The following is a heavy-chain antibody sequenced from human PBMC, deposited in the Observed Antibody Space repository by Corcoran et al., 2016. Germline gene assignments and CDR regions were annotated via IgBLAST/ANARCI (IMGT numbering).Heavy chain of an antibody. CDR3: TTGGTISDVDY. CDR1: GFTFSNAW. J-gene: IGHJ4*02. D-gene: IGHD3-3*01. CDR2: IKSKTDGGTT. Sequence: EVQLVESGGGLVKPGGSLGLSCTASGFTFSNAWMSWVRQAPGKGLEWVGRIKSKTDGGTTDYAAPVKGRFTISRDDSKNTLYLQMNSLQTEDTAVYYCTTGGTISDVDYLGQGTLVTVSS. V-gene: IGHV3-15*07.